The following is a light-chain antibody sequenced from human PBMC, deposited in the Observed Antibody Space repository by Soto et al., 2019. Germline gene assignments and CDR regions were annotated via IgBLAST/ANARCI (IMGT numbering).Light chain of an antibody. CDR3: QQCGSAPWT. CDR2: GAS. J-gene: IGKJ1*01. Sequence: EIVLTQSPGTLSLSPGESATLSCRASQRGSSSYLAWYQQKPGQAPRLLIYGASSRATGIPDRFSGSGSGIHFTLTTSRLEPEDFAVYSCQQCGSAPWTFGQGTKVEIK. V-gene: IGKV3-20*01. CDR1: QRGSSSY.